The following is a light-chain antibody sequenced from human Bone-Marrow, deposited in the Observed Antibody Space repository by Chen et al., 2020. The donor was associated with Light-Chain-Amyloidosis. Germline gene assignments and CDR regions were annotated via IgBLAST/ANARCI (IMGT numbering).Light chain of an antibody. Sequence: SYELTQPPSVSVSPGQTARITCSGDDLPTKYAYWYQQKPGQAPVLVIHRDTERPSGIAERFSGASSGNTATLTISGVHAEDGAYYHYQSADRSGTYAVIFGGGTKLTVL. CDR3: QSADRSGTYAVI. CDR2: RDT. CDR1: DLPTKY. J-gene: IGLJ2*01. V-gene: IGLV3-25*03.